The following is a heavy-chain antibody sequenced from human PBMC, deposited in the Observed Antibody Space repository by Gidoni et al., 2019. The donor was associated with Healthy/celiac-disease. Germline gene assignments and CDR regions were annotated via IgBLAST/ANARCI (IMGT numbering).Heavy chain of an antibody. Sequence: EAPLVESGGGLVKPGGCLRLACVASGFTLGSYSMNWVRQAPGKGLEWVSSISSSSSYIYYAASVKGRFTISRDNAKNSLYLQMNSLRAEYTAVYYCAREGGYDFWSGYHFDYWGQGTLVTVSS. D-gene: IGHD3-3*01. V-gene: IGHV3-21*01. CDR1: GFTLGSYS. J-gene: IGHJ4*02. CDR2: ISSSSSYI. CDR3: AREGGYDFWSGYHFDY.